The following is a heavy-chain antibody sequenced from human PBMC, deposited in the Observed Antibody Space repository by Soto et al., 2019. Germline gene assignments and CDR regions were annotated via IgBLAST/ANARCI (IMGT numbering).Heavy chain of an antibody. Sequence: GGSLRLSCAASGFTFSSYAMSWVRQAPGKGLEWVSAISGSGGSTYYADSVKGRFTISRDNSKNTLYLQMNSLRAEDTAVYYCAKELWFDDGYCTNGCYYYYYMDVWGKGTTVTVSS. CDR2: ISGSGGST. D-gene: IGHD2-8*01. CDR3: AKELWFDDGYCTNGCYYYYYMDV. CDR1: GFTFSSYA. J-gene: IGHJ6*03. V-gene: IGHV3-23*01.